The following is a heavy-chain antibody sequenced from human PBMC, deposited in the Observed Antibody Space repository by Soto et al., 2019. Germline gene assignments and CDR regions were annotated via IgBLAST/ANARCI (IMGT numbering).Heavy chain of an antibody. CDR3: ARDSVRYCRDGVCYQGYYYFAMDV. D-gene: IGHD2-8*01. J-gene: IGHJ6*02. CDR2: FDPEDGET. V-gene: IGHV1-24*01. CDR1: GYTLTELS. Sequence: QVQLVQSGAEVKKPGASVKVSCKVSGYTLTELSMHWVRQAPGKGLEWMGGFDPEDGETIYAQKFQGRVTMTEDTSTDTAYMELSSLRSDDTATYYCARDSVRYCRDGVCYQGYYYFAMDVWGQGTTVTVS.